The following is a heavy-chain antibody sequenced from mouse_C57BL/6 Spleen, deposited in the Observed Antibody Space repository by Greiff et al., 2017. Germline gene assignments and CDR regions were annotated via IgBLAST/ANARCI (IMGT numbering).Heavy chain of an antibody. CDR2: IDPSDSET. CDR1: GSTFTSYW. CDR3: ARDYSNLYAMEY. V-gene: IGHV1-52*01. Sequence: QVQLQQPGAELVRPGSSVKLSCKASGSTFTSYWMHWVKQRPIQGLEWIGNIDPSDSETHYNQKFKDKATLTVDKSSSTTYMQLSSLTSEDSAVYYCARDYSNLYAMEYWGQGTSVTVAS. D-gene: IGHD2-5*01. J-gene: IGHJ4*01.